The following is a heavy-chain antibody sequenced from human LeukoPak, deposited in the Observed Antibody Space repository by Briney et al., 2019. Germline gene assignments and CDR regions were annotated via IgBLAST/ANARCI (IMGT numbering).Heavy chain of an antibody. CDR1: GFTFSSFW. J-gene: IGHJ4*02. CDR2: INSDGSST. V-gene: IGHV3-74*01. Sequence: GGSLRLSCAASGFTFSSFWVHWVRQAPGKGLVWISRINSDGSSTSYADSVKGRFTISRDNAKNTLYLQMNSLRAEDTAVYYCARDGDRIAVAGFDYWGQGTLVTVSS. CDR3: ARDGDRIAVAGFDY. D-gene: IGHD6-19*01.